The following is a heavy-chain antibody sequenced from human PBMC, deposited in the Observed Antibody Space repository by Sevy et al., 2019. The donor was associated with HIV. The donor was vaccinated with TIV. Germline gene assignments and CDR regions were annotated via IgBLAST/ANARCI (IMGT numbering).Heavy chain of an antibody. D-gene: IGHD2-15*01. CDR3: TTGRLGDCSGGNCYSGGY. CDR2: IKSKTDGGTT. V-gene: IGHV3-15*01. Sequence: GGSLRLSRAASGFTFSNPWMSWVRQAPGKGLEWVGRIKSKTDGGTTDYAEPVKGRFIISIDDAKNTLYLQMNSLQTEDTAVYYCTTGRLGDCSGGNCYSGGYWGPGTLVTVSS. CDR1: GFTFSNPW. J-gene: IGHJ4*02.